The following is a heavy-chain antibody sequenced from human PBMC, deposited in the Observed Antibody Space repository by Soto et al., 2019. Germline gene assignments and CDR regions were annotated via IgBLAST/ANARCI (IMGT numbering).Heavy chain of an antibody. CDR2: IYWHDDK. CDR3: AHRGGAAVGLYYFDY. J-gene: IGHJ4*02. D-gene: IGHD6-13*01. Sequence: TLSLTCTVSGGSISSYYWSWIRQPPGEALEWLALIYWHDDKRYSPSLKSRLTITKDTSKNQVVLTMTNMDPVDTATYYCAHRGGAAVGLYYFDYWGQGTLVTVSS. V-gene: IGHV2-5*08. CDR1: GGSISSYYW.